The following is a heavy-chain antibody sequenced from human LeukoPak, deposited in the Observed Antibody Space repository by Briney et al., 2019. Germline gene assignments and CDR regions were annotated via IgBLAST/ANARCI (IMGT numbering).Heavy chain of an antibody. J-gene: IGHJ4*02. Sequence: PGGSLRLSCAASGFTFSNYNMNWVRQAPGKGLEWVSYIIGNSGYIYYADSLKGRFTISRDNAKNSLYLQMNSLRAEDTAVYYCAKAVAGGGGFDYWGQGTLVTVSS. CDR1: GFTFSNYN. CDR2: IIGNSGYI. CDR3: AKAVAGGGGFDY. V-gene: IGHV3-21*05. D-gene: IGHD6-19*01.